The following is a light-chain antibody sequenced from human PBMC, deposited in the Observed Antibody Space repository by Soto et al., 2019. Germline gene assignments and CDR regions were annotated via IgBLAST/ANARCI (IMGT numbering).Light chain of an antibody. J-gene: IGKJ1*01. V-gene: IGKV3-20*01. CDR2: GAS. Sequence: VLTPPRGYLYVSPGERATLSCRASQSVSSKYLAWYQQKPGQAPRLLIYGASGRATGIPDRFSGSGSGTVFTLTISMVDPEYFALYCYQHNSCSGCTFGEGTKVDIK. CDR3: QHNSCSGCT. CDR1: QSVSSKY.